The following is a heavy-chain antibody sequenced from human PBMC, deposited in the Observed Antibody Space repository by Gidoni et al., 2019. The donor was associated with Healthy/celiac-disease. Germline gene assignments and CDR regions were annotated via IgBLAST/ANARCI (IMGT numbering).Heavy chain of an antibody. D-gene: IGHD2-2*01. CDR1: WFTVSSNY. Sequence: EVQLVETGVGLIQPGGSLRLSCTASWFTVSSNYMSWVRQAPGKGLDGVSVIYSGCNKYHADSGKGRFTHSRDNSKNTLYLQINSLRAEDTAVYYWARDWPAAAIDYWGQGTLVTVSS. V-gene: IGHV3-53*02. CDR2: IYSGCNK. J-gene: IGHJ4*02. CDR3: ARDWPAAAIDY.